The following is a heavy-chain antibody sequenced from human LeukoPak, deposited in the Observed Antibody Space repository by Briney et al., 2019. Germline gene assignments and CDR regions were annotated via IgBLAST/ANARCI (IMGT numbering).Heavy chain of an antibody. Sequence: GGSLRLSCAASGFTFSSYGMHWVRQAPGKGLEWVALVSYDGINKYYADSVKGRFTIFRDNSKNTLYLQMNSLRVEDTAVYYCVAVAGRPAGGGVYCWGQGTLVTVSS. CDR1: GFTFSSYG. D-gene: IGHD6-19*01. V-gene: IGHV3-30*03. CDR3: VAVAGRPAGGGVYC. CDR2: VSYDGINK. J-gene: IGHJ4*02.